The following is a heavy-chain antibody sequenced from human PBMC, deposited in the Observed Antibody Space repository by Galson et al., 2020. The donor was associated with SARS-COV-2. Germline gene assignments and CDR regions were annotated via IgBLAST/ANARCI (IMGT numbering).Heavy chain of an antibody. CDR2: LSYGGGT. CDR1: GDSISSGGNY. J-gene: IGHJ4*02. Sequence: SETLSLTCTVSGDSISSGGNYWAWIRQPPGKGLEWIGSLSYGGGTYYTSSLKGRVTISVDTSKNQFSLKLSSVTAADTAVYYCARESRWDLYFDHWGQGTLVTVSS. CDR3: ARESRWDLYFDH. V-gene: IGHV4-39*07. D-gene: IGHD1-26*01.